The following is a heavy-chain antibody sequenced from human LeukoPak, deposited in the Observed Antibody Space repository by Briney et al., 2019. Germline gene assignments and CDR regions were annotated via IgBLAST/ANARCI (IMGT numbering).Heavy chain of an antibody. CDR3: FDY. CDR2: ISNSGSTI. D-gene: IGHD6-13*01. Sequence: GGSLRLPCAASGFTFSDYYTSWIRQAPGKGLEWVSYISNSGSTIYYAHSVKGRFTISRDNDTAAYYCARRKHSSGWSPNEYYFDYWGQGTLVTVSS. V-gene: IGHV3-11*01. CDR1: GFTFSDYY. J-gene: IGHJ4*02.